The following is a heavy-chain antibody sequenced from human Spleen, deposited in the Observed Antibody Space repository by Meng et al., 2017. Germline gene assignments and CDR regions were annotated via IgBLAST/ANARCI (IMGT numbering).Heavy chain of an antibody. J-gene: IGHJ6*02. CDR1: GGSFSGYY. CDR3: ARDSSVDYYYYGMDV. Sequence: GSLRLSCAVYGGSFSGYYWSWIRQPPGKGLEWIGKINHSGSTNYNPSLKSRVTISLDTSTNQFSLKLSSVTTADTAVYYCARDSSVDYYYYGMDVWGQGAPVTVSS. CDR2: INHSGST. V-gene: IGHV4-34*01.